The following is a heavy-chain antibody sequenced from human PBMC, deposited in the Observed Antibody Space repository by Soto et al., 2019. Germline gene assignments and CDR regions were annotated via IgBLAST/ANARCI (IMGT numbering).Heavy chain of an antibody. CDR1: GYSFTNHG. CDR2: IYPGDSDT. V-gene: IGHV5-51*01. Sequence: GELLKVCCTGSGYSFTNHGVGWVRQMPGKGLEWMGIIYPGDSDTKYSPSFQGQVTFSADKSISTAYLQWSSLKASDTAMYYCARQTNTDIVVVPAATLYYYYGMDVWGQGTTVTVSS. D-gene: IGHD2-2*01. CDR3: ARQTNTDIVVVPAATLYYYYGMDV. J-gene: IGHJ6*02.